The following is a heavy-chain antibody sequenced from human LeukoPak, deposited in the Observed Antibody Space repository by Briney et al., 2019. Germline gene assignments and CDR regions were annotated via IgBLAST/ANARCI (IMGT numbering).Heavy chain of an antibody. J-gene: IGHJ4*02. D-gene: IGHD5-18*01. CDR2: IYYSGTA. CDR1: GDSISSSSNH. Sequence: SETLSLTCTVSGDSISSSSNHWGWIRQPPGKGLEWIGSIYYSGTAYYNPSLKSRVTISVDTSKNQFSLKVNSVTAADTAVYYCARDVRYSYGRKDFDYWGQGTLVTASS. CDR3: ARDVRYSYGRKDFDY. V-gene: IGHV4-39*02.